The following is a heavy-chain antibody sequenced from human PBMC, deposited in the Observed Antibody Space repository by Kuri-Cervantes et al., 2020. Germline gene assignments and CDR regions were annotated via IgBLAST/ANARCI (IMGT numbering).Heavy chain of an antibody. CDR1: GFTFGSYA. J-gene: IGHJ4*02. D-gene: IGHD2-15*01. Sequence: GESLKISCAASGFTFGSYAMSWVRRAPGKGLEWVSGITGSSHITYYADSVKGRFSISRDNAKNSLYLQMNSLRAEDTAVYYCARWITTGENCSSGSCYSDYFDYWGQGTLVTVSS. V-gene: IGHV3-23*01. CDR3: ARWITTGENCSSGSCYSDYFDY. CDR2: ITGSSHIT.